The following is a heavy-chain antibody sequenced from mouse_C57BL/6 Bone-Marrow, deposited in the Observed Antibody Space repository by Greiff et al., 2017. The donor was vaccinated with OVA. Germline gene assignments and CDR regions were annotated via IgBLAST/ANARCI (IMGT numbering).Heavy chain of an antibody. D-gene: IGHD1-2*01. V-gene: IGHV1-26*01. CDR3: ARQSRLGGYFDY. J-gene: IGHJ2*01. CDR1: GYTFTDYY. CDR2: INPNNGGT. Sequence: VQLQQSGPELVKPGASVKISCKASGYTFTDYYMNWVKQSHGKSLEWIGDINPNNGGTSYNQKFKGKATLTVDKSSSTAYMELRSLTSEDSAVYYCARQSRLGGYFDYWGQGTTLTVSS.